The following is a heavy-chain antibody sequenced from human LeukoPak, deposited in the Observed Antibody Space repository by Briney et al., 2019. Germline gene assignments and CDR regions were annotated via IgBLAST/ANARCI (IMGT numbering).Heavy chain of an antibody. D-gene: IGHD3-10*01. Sequence: GGSLRLSCAASGFTFSTYAMSWVRQAPGKGLEWVSGISISGGSAYYADSVKGRFTISRDNSKNTHYLQMNRLRAEDTAVYYCAKDRDLLFAHCWFDLWGQGILVTVSS. V-gene: IGHV3-23*01. CDR2: ISISGGSA. CDR1: GFTFSTYA. J-gene: IGHJ5*02. CDR3: AKDRDLLFAHCWFDL.